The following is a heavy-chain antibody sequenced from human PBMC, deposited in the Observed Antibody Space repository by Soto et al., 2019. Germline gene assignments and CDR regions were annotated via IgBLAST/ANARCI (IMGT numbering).Heavy chain of an antibody. CDR2: IHSDGST. Sequence: GGSLRLSCSVAGFTVSDSMSWVRQAPGKGLECVSFIHSDGSTHYTDSVRGRFTISRDNSKNTLYLQMDRLRGEDTAVYYCAKDGAMAKGSYYGVDLWGQGTTVTVSS. D-gene: IGHD5-18*01. CDR3: AKDGAMAKGSYYGVDL. V-gene: IGHV3-53*05. CDR1: GFTVSDS. J-gene: IGHJ6*02.